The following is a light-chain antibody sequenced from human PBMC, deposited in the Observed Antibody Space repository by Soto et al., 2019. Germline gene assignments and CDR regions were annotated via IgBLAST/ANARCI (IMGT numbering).Light chain of an antibody. V-gene: IGLV2-14*01. CDR3: SSYTSGNTAVI. J-gene: IGLJ2*01. Sequence: QSALTQPASVSGSPGQSITISCTGTSSDIGTYNYVSWYQQHPGKAPKLMIYEVINRPSGVSYRFSGSKSGNTASLTISGLQAEDEADYYCSSYTSGNTAVIFGGGTQLTVL. CDR1: SSDIGTYNY. CDR2: EVI.